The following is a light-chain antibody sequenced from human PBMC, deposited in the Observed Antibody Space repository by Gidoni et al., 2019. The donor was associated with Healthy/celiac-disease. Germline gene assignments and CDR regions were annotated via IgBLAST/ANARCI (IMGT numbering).Light chain of an antibody. CDR3: QSADSSGTYVV. Sequence: SYELTQPPSVSVSPGQTARITCSGDALPKQYAYWYQQKPGQAPVLVIYKDSERPSGIHERFSGASSGTTVTLTISGVQAEDEADYYCQSADSSGTYVVVGGGTKLNVL. CDR1: ALPKQY. CDR2: KDS. J-gene: IGLJ2*01. V-gene: IGLV3-25*03.